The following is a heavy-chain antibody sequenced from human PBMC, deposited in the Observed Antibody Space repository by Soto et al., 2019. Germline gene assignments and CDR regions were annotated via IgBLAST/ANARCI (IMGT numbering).Heavy chain of an antibody. Sequence: QVQLQESGPGLVKPSGTLSVTCAVSGASVSDDNWWAWVRQPPGKGLEWIGEVYHTGRSNYNPSLKSQATISVDKSKNQFSLRLSSVTAADTAVYYCVRVDPDYCCSGYRYFDLWGRGTLVTVSS. CDR2: VYHTGRS. CDR1: GASVSDDNW. V-gene: IGHV4-4*02. D-gene: IGHD3-10*02. J-gene: IGHJ2*01. CDR3: VRVDPDYCCSGYRYFDL.